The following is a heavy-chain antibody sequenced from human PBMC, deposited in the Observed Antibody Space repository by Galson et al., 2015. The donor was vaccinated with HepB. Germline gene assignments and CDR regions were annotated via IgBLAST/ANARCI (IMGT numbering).Heavy chain of an antibody. D-gene: IGHD2-2*03. CDR2: IIPIFGTA. V-gene: IGHV1-69*13. CDR3: ARVGDCSSTSCKNYYYYYMDV. J-gene: IGHJ6*03. Sequence: SVKVSCKASGGTFSSYAISWVRQAPGQGLEWMGGIIPIFGTANYAQKFQGRVTITADESTSTAYMELSSLRSEDTAVYYCARVGDCSSTSCKNYYYYYMDVWGKGTTVTVSS. CDR1: GGTFSSYA.